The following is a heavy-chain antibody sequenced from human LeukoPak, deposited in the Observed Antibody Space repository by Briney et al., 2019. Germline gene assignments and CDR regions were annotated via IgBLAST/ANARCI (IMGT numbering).Heavy chain of an antibody. J-gene: IGHJ6*03. CDR2: IIPIFGTA. Sequence: ASVKVSCKASGGTFSSYAISWVRQAPGQGLEWMGGIIPIFGTANYAQKFQGRVTITADESTSTACMGLSSLRSEDTAVYYCATSVWPPYYYYYYMDVWGKGTTVTVSS. V-gene: IGHV1-69*13. D-gene: IGHD2-8*01. CDR1: GGTFSSYA. CDR3: ATSVWPPYYYYYYMDV.